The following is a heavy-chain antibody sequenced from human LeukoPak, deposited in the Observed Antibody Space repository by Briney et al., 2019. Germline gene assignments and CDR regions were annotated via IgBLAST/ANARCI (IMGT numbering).Heavy chain of an antibody. V-gene: IGHV4-39*01. CDR2: IYYSGST. CDR1: GGSISSSSYY. Sequence: SETLSLTCTVSGGSISSSSYYWGWIRQPPGKGLEWIGSIYYSGSTYYNPSLKSRVTISVDTSKNQFPLKLSSVTAADTAVYYCARRGDYLTNIWFDPWGQGTLVTVSS. J-gene: IGHJ5*02. CDR3: ARRGDYLTNIWFDP. D-gene: IGHD4-17*01.